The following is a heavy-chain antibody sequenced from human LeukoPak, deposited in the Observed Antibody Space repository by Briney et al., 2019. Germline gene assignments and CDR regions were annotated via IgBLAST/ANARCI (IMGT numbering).Heavy chain of an antibody. CDR2: ISSSGSTI. V-gene: IGHV3-11*04. D-gene: IGHD4-17*01. CDR3: ARDEDYGDYIFVAGFDP. J-gene: IGHJ5*02. Sequence: PGGSLRLSCAASGFTFSDYYMSWIRQAPGKGLEWVSYISSSGSTIYYADSVKGRFTISRDNAKNSLYLQMNSLRAEDTAVYYCARDEDYGDYIFVAGFDPWGQGTLVTVSS. CDR1: GFTFSDYY.